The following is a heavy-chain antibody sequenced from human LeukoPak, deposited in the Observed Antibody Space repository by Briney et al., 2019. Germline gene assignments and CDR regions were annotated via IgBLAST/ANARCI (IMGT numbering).Heavy chain of an antibody. V-gene: IGHV3-30*02. D-gene: IGHD3-9*01. J-gene: IGHJ6*03. CDR3: ARESRGYDILTGKYHRGYYSYYMDV. CDR2: IRYDGSIQ. Sequence: GGSLRLSCAASGFTFSNSGMHWVRQAPGKGLEWVAFIRYDGSIQYYADSVKGRFTISRDNSKNTLYLQMNSLRVEDTAVYYCARESRGYDILTGKYHRGYYSYYMDVWGKETTVIVPS. CDR1: GFTFSNSG.